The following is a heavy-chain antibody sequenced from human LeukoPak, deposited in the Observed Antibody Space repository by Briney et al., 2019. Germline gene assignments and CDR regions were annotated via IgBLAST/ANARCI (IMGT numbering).Heavy chain of an antibody. Sequence: QPGGSLRLSCAASGFTFSSFEMNWVRQAPGKGLEWVSYISSSGSTIYYADSVKGRFTISRDNSKNTLYLQMGSLRVEDMAVYYCARGEGMVWGVGAFDYWGQGNMVTVSS. CDR2: ISSSGSTI. CDR3: ARGEGMVWGVGAFDY. CDR1: GFTFSSFE. D-gene: IGHD3-10*01. J-gene: IGHJ4*02. V-gene: IGHV3-48*03.